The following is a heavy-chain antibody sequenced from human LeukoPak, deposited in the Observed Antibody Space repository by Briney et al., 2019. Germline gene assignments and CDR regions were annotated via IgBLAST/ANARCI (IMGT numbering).Heavy chain of an antibody. CDR2: INYSGST. V-gene: IGHV4-31*03. J-gene: IGHJ6*02. CDR3: ARIDYGSGSYYYYYYGMDV. D-gene: IGHD3-10*01. Sequence: PSQTLSLTCTVSGGSISSGGYYWSWIRQHPGKGLEWIGYINYSGSTNYNPSLKSRVTISVDTSKNQFSLKLSSVTAADTAVYYCARIDYGSGSYYYYYYGMDVWGQGTTVTVSS. CDR1: GGSISSGGYY.